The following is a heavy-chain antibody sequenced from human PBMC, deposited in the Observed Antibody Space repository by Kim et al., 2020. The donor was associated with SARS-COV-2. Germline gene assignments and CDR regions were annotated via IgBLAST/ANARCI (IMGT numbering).Heavy chain of an antibody. CDR3: AKVDVDTAMGYYYYGMDV. Sequence: GGSLRLSCAASGFSFSNYGMHWVRQAPGKGLEWVAVISDDGSNKYYADSVKGRFTISRDNSKNTLYLQMNSLRVEDTAVYYCAKVDVDTAMGYYYYGMDVWGQGTMVTVSS. D-gene: IGHD5-18*01. CDR2: ISDDGSNK. J-gene: IGHJ6*02. V-gene: IGHV3-30*18. CDR1: GFSFSNYG.